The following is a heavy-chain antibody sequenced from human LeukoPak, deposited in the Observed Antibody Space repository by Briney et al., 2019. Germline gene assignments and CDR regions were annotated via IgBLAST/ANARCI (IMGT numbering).Heavy chain of an antibody. Sequence: SETLSLTCTVSGGSFSSGSYYWNWLRQPPGTGLEWIGYLYYSGSTKYNPSLKSRVTISVDTSKNQFSLKLTSVTAADTAVYYCARGSGWLDYWGQGTLVTVSS. CDR2: LYYSGST. J-gene: IGHJ4*02. D-gene: IGHD6-19*01. CDR1: GGSFSSGSYY. CDR3: ARGSGWLDY. V-gene: IGHV4-61*01.